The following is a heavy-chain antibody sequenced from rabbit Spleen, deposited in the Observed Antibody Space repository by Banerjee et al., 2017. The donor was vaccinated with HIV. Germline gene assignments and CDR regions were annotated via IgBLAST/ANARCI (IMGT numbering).Heavy chain of an antibody. CDR2: IDSVFGIT. J-gene: IGHJ6*01. Sequence: HLKESGGGLVQPGGSLKLSCTASGFTLSSYYMNWVRQAPGKGLEWIGYIDSVFGITYYANWVNGRFSISRENAQNTVFLQMTSLTAADTATYFCARDGAGGSYFALWGPGTLVTVS. D-gene: IGHD8-1*01. CDR3: ARDGAGGSYFAL. CDR1: GFTLSSYY. V-gene: IGHV1S7*01.